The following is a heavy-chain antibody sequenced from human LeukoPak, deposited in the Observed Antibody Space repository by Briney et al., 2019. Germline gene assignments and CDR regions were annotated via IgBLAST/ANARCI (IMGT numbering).Heavy chain of an antibody. CDR1: GYTFTSYD. CDR3: ARGLTIFGVVSMDGY. CDR2: MNPNSGNT. J-gene: IGHJ4*02. Sequence: ASVKVSCKASGYTFTSYDNNWARQATGQGLEWMGWMNPNSGNTGYAQKFQGRVTITRNTSISTAYVELSSLRSEDTAVYYCARGLTIFGVVSMDGYWGQGTLVTVSS. V-gene: IGHV1-8*03. D-gene: IGHD3-3*01.